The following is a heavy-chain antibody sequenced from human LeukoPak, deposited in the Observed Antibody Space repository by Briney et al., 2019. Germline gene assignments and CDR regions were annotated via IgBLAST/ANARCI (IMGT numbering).Heavy chain of an antibody. J-gene: IGHJ4*02. V-gene: IGHV4-34*01. CDR3: ARSGYYDILTGSYTLFDY. D-gene: IGHD3-9*01. CDR2: INHSGST. CDR1: GGSFSGYY. Sequence: SETLSLTCAVYGGSFSGYYWSWIRQPPGKGLEWIGEINHSGSTNYNPSLKSRVTISVDTSKNQFSLKLSSVTAADTAVYYCARSGYYDILTGSYTLFDYWGQGTLVTVSS.